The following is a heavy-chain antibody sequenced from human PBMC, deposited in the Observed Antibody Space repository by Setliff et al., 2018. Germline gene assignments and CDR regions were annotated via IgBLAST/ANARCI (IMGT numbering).Heavy chain of an antibody. D-gene: IGHD2-15*01. V-gene: IGHV4-4*07. CDR3: ARDRVVVLAGRRGFYFDY. Sequence: SETLSLTCTVSGGSISSHYWTWIRQPAGKGLEWIGRLYTSGDTNYNPSLKSRVSMSLDTSKNQFSLKLSSVTAEDTAVYYCARDRVVVLAGRRGFYFDYWGQGTLVTVSS. CDR2: LYTSGDT. CDR1: GGSISSHY. J-gene: IGHJ4*02.